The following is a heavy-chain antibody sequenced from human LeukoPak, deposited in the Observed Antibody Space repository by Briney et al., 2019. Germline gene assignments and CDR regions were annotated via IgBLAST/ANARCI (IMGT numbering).Heavy chain of an antibody. CDR2: IIPIFGTA. CDR1: GGTFSSYA. CDR3: ARSRGYSGYDFDY. D-gene: IGHD5-12*01. Sequence: SVKVSCKASGGTFSSYAISWVRQAPGQGLEWMGGIIPIFGTANYAQKFQGRVTITADESTSTAYMELSSLRSEDTAVYYCARSRGYSGYDFDYWGQGTLVTVSS. J-gene: IGHJ4*02. V-gene: IGHV1-69*13.